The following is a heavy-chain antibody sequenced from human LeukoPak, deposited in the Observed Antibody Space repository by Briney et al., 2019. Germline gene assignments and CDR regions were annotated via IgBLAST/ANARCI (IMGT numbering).Heavy chain of an antibody. V-gene: IGHV3-7*01. J-gene: IGHJ4*02. CDR3: ARDLNWETY. CDR1: GFTFSNAW. CDR2: IKQDGSEK. Sequence: GGSLRLSCAASGFTFSNAWMSWVRQAPGKGLEWVANIKQDGSEKYYVDSVKGRFTISRDNAKNSLYLQMNSLRAEDTAVYYCARDLNWETYWGQGTLVSVSS. D-gene: IGHD7-27*01.